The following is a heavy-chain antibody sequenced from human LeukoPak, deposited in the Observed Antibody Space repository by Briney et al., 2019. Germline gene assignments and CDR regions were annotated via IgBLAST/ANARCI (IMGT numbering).Heavy chain of an antibody. J-gene: IGHJ3*02. Sequence: GGSLRLSCAASGFTFSSYWMSWVRQAPGKGLEWVSYISSSGSTIYYADSVKGRFTISRDNAKNSLYLQMNSLRAEDTAVYYCARAHGYSYGRDAFDIWGQGTMVTVSS. CDR1: GFTFSSYW. D-gene: IGHD5-18*01. CDR3: ARAHGYSYGRDAFDI. V-gene: IGHV3-48*04. CDR2: ISSSGSTI.